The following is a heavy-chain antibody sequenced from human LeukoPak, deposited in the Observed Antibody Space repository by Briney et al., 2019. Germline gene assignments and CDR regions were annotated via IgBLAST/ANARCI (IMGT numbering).Heavy chain of an antibody. CDR1: GFTFGNYA. Sequence: GSLRLSCTASGFTFGNYAVSWVRQAPGKGLEWVGFIRSKTYGGTTEYAASVQVRFTISRDDSKSIAYLQMNSLKTEDTAVYYCTPAWDIVGATTPVGYWGQGTQVTVSS. D-gene: IGHD1-26*01. CDR2: IRSKTYGGTT. CDR3: TPAWDIVGATTPVGY. V-gene: IGHV3-49*04. J-gene: IGHJ4*02.